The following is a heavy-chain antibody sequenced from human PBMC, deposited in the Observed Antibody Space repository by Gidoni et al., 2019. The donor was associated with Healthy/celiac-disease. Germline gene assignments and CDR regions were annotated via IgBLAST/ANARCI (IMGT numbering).Heavy chain of an antibody. D-gene: IGHD3-16*02. CDR2: FIPIFGTA. CDR3: ARGLSWLSRVVTPTVGAFDI. Sequence: QMQLVQSGAEVKKPGSSVKVSCKASGGTFSSSATRGVRQATGQGLEWMGGFIPIFGTANYAKKFQGRVTITADESTSTAYMELSSLRSEDTAVYYCARGLSWLSRVVTPTVGAFDIWGQGTMVTVSS. V-gene: IGHV1-69*01. J-gene: IGHJ3*02. CDR1: GGTFSSSA.